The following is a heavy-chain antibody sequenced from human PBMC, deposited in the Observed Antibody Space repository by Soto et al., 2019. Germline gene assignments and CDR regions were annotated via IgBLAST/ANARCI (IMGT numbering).Heavy chain of an antibody. CDR3: RFLVGSVPYCYSTLDV. CDR1: GFTFDDAW. D-gene: IGHD3-3*01. V-gene: IGHV3-15*01. Sequence: VGSLRLSCVVSGFTFDDAWMSWVRQAPGKGLEWVGRIKTKSDGATIDYAAPAKGRFTISRDDSRNTLYLHMNSLKTDDTAVYYCRFLVGSVPYCYSTLDVWGQGNTVTVS. J-gene: IGHJ6*02. CDR2: IKTKSDGATI.